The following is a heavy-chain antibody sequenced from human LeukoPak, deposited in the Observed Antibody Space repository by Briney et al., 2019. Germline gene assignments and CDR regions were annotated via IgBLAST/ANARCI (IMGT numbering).Heavy chain of an antibody. J-gene: IGHJ4*02. D-gene: IGHD3-3*01. CDR1: GFTFRRLA. V-gene: IGHV3-23*01. Sequence: GGSLRLSCAASGFTFRRLAMTWVRQAPGKGLEWVATISASGAYYADPVRGRFTISRDNSRNTLDLEMNSLRVEDTALYYCAKQAWWSGYFYFLPFDYWGQGTLVTVSS. CDR3: AKQAWWSGYFYFLPFDY. CDR2: ISASGA.